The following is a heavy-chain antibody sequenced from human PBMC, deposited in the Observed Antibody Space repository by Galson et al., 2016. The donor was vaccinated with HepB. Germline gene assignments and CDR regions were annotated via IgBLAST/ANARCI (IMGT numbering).Heavy chain of an antibody. J-gene: IGHJ6*02. CDR2: ISAYNGNT. CDR1: GYTFTTYG. Sequence: SVKVSCKASGYTFTTYGISWVRQAPGQGLEWMGRISAYNGNTNYAQKLQGRVTMTTDPSTSTAYMELRSLRSDDTAVYYCARDPRKIRYQLLEIYYYYYAMDVWGQGTTVTVSS. CDR3: ARDPRKIRYQLLEIYYYYYAMDV. D-gene: IGHD2-2*01. V-gene: IGHV1-18*01.